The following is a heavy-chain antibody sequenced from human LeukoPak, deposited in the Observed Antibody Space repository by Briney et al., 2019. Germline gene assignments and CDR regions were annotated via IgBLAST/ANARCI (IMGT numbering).Heavy chain of an antibody. CDR2: ISYDGSNK. D-gene: IGHD1-14*01. CDR1: GFTFSSYA. V-gene: IGHV3-30-3*01. J-gene: IGHJ4*02. Sequence: GGSLRLSCAASGFTFSSYAMHWVRQAPGKGLEWVAVISYDGSNKYYADSVKGRFTISRDNSKNTLYLQMNSLRAEDTAVYYCARGGGHLTAPLLDYWGQGTLVTVSS. CDR3: ARGGGHLTAPLLDY.